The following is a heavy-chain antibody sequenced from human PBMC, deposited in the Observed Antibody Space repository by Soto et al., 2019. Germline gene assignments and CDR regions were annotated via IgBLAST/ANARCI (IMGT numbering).Heavy chain of an antibody. V-gene: IGHV1-18*01. J-gene: IGHJ4*02. D-gene: IGHD4-17*01. CDR3: AVRGGDTSKALLG. CDR2: ISPYNANA. CDR1: GYSFLYYA. Sequence: QVHLVQSGAEVRKPGASVKVSCKASGYSFLYYAITWVRQAPGQGLEWMGWISPYNANAKYAQRFQGRVTITTDTSTSTAFLELKSLTSDDTALYFCAVRGGDTSKALLGWGQGTLVTVSS.